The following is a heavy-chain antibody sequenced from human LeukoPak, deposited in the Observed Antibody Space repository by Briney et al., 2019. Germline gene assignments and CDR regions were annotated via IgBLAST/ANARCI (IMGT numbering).Heavy chain of an antibody. CDR1: GGTFSSYA. Sequence: GASVKVSCKASGGTFSSYASSWVRQAPGQGLEWMGRIIPILGIANYAQKFQGRVTITADKSTSTAYMELSSLRSEDTAVYYCASSRITMIVVANPEALRRVDAFDIWGQGTMVTVSS. CDR3: ASSRITMIVVANPEALRRVDAFDI. D-gene: IGHD3-22*01. V-gene: IGHV1-69*04. J-gene: IGHJ3*02. CDR2: IIPILGIA.